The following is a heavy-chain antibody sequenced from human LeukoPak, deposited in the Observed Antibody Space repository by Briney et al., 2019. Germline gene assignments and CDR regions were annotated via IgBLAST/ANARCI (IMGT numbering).Heavy chain of an antibody. V-gene: IGHV3-23*01. CDR3: VRSLRSADF. CDR1: GFTFSSYA. J-gene: IGHJ4*02. CDR2: ISDSGGST. Sequence: GGSLRLSCAASGFTFSSYAMSWVRQAPGKGLEWVSYISDSGGSTYYADSVKGRFTISRDNAKNTLFLQMDSLRAEDTALYYCVRSLRSADFWGQGTLVTVSS.